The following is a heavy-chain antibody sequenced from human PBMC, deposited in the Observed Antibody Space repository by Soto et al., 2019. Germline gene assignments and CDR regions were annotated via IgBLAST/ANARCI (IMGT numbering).Heavy chain of an antibody. V-gene: IGHV4-38-2*01. CDR3: AKVSDGYNHYFDY. CDR1: GYSISSGYY. Sequence: ETLSLTCAVSGYSISSGYYWGWIRQPPGKGLEWIGSIYHSGSTYYNPSLKSRVTISVDTSKNQFSLKLSSVTAADTAVYYCAKVSDGYNHYFDYWGQGTLVTVSS. CDR2: IYHSGST. J-gene: IGHJ4*02. D-gene: IGHD5-12*01.